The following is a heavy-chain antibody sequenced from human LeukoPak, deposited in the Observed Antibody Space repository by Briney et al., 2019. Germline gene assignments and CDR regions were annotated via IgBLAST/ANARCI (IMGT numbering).Heavy chain of an antibody. J-gene: IGHJ4*02. D-gene: IGHD3-10*01. Sequence: GGSLRLSCAAPGFTFSSYGMHWVRQAPGKGLEWVAFIRYDGSNKYYADSVKGRFTISRDNSKNTLYLQMNSLRAEDTAVYYCAKGAFGDYFDYWGQGTLVTVSS. CDR3: AKGAFGDYFDY. CDR1: GFTFSSYG. V-gene: IGHV3-30*02. CDR2: IRYDGSNK.